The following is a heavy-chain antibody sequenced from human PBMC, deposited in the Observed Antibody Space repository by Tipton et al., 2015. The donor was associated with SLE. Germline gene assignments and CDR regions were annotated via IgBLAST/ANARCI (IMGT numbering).Heavy chain of an antibody. CDR1: GYSISSGYY. J-gene: IGHJ3*02. D-gene: IGHD2-2*01. CDR2: IYHSGST. CDR3: ARDPPGMIVPAAIADAFDI. V-gene: IGHV4-38-2*02. Sequence: TLSLTCTVSGYSISSGYYWGWIRQPPGKGLEWIGSIYHSGSTYYNPSLKSRVTTSVDTSKNQFSLKLSSVTAADTAVYYCARDPPGMIVPAAIADAFDIWGQGTMVTVSS.